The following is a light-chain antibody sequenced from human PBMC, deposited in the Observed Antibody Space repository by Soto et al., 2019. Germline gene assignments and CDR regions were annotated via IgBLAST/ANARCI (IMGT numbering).Light chain of an antibody. J-gene: IGKJ3*01. V-gene: IGKV3-20*01. CDR1: QSVNNN. Sequence: EVVMTQSPATLSVSPGERATLSCRASQSVNNNLAWYQQRPGQAPTLLISGASTRATGIPDRFTGSGSGTDFTLTISRLEPEDFAVYYCQQYGSSPITFGPGTKVDIK. CDR2: GAS. CDR3: QQYGSSPIT.